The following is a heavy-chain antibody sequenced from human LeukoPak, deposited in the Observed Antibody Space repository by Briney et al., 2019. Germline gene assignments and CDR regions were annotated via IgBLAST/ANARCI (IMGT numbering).Heavy chain of an antibody. CDR3: ARGDDSSGLYYFDY. J-gene: IGHJ4*02. V-gene: IGHV4-34*01. D-gene: IGHD3-22*01. CDR1: GGSFSGYY. CDR2: INHSGST. Sequence: SETLSLTCAVYGGSFSGYYWSWIRQPPGKGLEWIGEINHSGSTNYNPPLKSRVTISVDTSKNQFSLKLSSVTAADTAVYYCARGDDSSGLYYFDYWGQGTLVTVSS.